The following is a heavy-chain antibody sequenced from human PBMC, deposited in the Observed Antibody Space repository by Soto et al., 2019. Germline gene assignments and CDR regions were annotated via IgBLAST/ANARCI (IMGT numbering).Heavy chain of an antibody. D-gene: IGHD6-19*01. Sequence: QVQLLQSGAEVKKPGSSVRVSCEASGGTFRTYAISWVRQAPGQGLEWMGEIIPIFGTVNYAQKFQGRVTTTADESTTTVYMALRSLISEDTAVYYCAKGAVAGTPNSYYYYGMDVWGQGTTVTVSS. CDR1: GGTFRTYA. V-gene: IGHV1-69*12. J-gene: IGHJ6*02. CDR2: IIPIFGTV. CDR3: AKGAVAGTPNSYYYYGMDV.